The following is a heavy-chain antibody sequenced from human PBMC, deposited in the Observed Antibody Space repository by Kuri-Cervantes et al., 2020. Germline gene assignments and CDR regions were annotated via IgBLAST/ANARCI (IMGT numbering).Heavy chain of an antibody. CDR2: TNAGNGNT. CDR1: GYTFTSYA. Sequence: ASVKVSCKASGYTFTSYAMHWVRQAPGQRLEWMGWTNAGNGNTKYSQKFQGRVTITRDTSASTAYMELSSLRSEDTAVYYCASQMPDYIWGSYRYTEYFQHWGQGTLVTDSS. J-gene: IGHJ1*01. V-gene: IGHV1-3*01. CDR3: ASQMPDYIWGSYRYTEYFQH. D-gene: IGHD3-16*02.